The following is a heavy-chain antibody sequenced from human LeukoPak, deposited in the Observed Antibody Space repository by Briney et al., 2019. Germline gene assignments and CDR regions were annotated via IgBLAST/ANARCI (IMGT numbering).Heavy chain of an antibody. CDR3: TTDVLGGYSYGYHVDY. V-gene: IGHV3-15*01. D-gene: IGHD5-18*01. Sequence: GGSLRLSCAASGFTFSNAWMSWVRQAPGKGLEWVGRIKSKTDGGTTDYAAPVKGRFTISRDDSKSTLYLQMNSLKTEDTAVYYCTTDVLGGYSYGYHVDYWGQGTLVTVSS. CDR1: GFTFSNAW. CDR2: IKSKTDGGTT. J-gene: IGHJ4*02.